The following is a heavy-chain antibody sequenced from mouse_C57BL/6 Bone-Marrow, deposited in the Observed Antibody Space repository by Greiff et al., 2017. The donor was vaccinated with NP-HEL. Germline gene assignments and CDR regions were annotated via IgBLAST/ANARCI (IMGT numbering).Heavy chain of an antibody. Sequence: VQLQESGAELVRPGTSVKVSCKASGYAFTNYLIEWVKQRPGQGLEWIGVINPGSGGTNYNEKFKGKATLTADKSSSTAYMQLSSLTSEDSAVYVCARGTGRENAMDYWGQGTSVTVSS. D-gene: IGHD3-1*01. V-gene: IGHV1-54*01. CDR3: ARGTGRENAMDY. CDR1: GYAFTNYL. J-gene: IGHJ4*01. CDR2: INPGSGGT.